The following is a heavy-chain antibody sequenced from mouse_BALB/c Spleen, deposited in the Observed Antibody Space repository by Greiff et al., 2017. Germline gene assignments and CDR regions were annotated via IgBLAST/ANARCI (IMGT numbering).Heavy chain of an antibody. CDR2: INPSNGRT. J-gene: IGHJ4*01. D-gene: IGHD2-4*01. Sequence: VQLQQPGAELVKPGASVKLSCKASGYTFTSYWMHWVKQRPGQGLEWIGEINPSNGRTNYNEKFKSKATLTVDKSSSTAYMQLSSLTSEDSAVYYCARGDYDSSMDYWGQGTSVTVSA. CDR1: GYTFTSYW. V-gene: IGHV1S81*02. CDR3: ARGDYDSSMDY.